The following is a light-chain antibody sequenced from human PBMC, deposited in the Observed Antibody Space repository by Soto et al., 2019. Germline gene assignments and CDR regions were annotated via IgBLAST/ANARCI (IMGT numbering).Light chain of an antibody. J-gene: IGKJ4*01. V-gene: IGKV1-12*01. CDR2: AAS. CDR3: QQANSFPPT. CDR1: QVINNW. Sequence: DIQMTQSQSSVSASVGDRVTITCRASQVINNWLAWYQQKPGQAPKVLIYAASSLHSGVPPRFSGSGSGTDFTLTISSLQPEDFATYFCQQANSFPPTFGGGTKVEIK.